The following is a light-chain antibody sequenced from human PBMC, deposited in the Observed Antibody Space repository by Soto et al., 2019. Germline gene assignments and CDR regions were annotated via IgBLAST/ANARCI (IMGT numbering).Light chain of an antibody. CDR2: DAS. V-gene: IGKV3D-20*01. CDR1: QIVSSNY. Sequence: RGRVTWWASQIVSSNYLAWYQQRPGLAPRLLIYDASTRATGIPDRFSGSGAGAYFNLTISRLEPADIGVYYCEQYGSSNTFGQGTRPEVK. CDR3: EQYGSSNT. J-gene: IGKJ5*01.